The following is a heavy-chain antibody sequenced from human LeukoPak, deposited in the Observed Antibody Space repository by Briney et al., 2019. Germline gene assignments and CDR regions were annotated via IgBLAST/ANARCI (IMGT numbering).Heavy chain of an antibody. D-gene: IGHD4-11*01. J-gene: IGHJ6*03. CDR3: ARQNPDYSNYYYYYMDV. V-gene: IGHV4-30-2*01. CDR1: GGSISSGGYY. Sequence: PSQTLSLTCTVSGGSISSGGYYWRWIRQPPGKGLEWIGYIYHSGSTYYNPSLKSRVTISVDRSKNQFSLKLSSVTAADTAVYYCARQNPDYSNYYYYYMDVWGKGTTVTASS. CDR2: IYHSGST.